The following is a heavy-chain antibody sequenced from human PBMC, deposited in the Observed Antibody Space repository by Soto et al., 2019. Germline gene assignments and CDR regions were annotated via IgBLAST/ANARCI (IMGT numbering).Heavy chain of an antibody. J-gene: IGHJ5*02. V-gene: IGHV2-5*02. D-gene: IGHD3-3*01. CDR1: GFSLSTSGVG. CDR3: AHSLMTIFGVALNWFDP. Sequence: SGPTLVNPTQTLTLTCTFSGFSLSTSGVGVGWIRQPPGKALEWLALIYWDDDKRYSPSLKSRLTITKDTSKNQVVLTMTNMDPVDTATYYCAHSLMTIFGVALNWFDPWGQGTLVTVSS. CDR2: IYWDDDK.